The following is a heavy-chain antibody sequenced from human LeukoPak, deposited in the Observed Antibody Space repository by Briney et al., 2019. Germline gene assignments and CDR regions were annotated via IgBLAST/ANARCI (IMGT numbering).Heavy chain of an antibody. CDR1: GYTFTSYG. Sequence: AXXKVSCKASGYTFTSYGISWVRQAPGQGLEWMGWISASNGDTDYAQKFQDRVTVTTDTSTSTAYMDLRSLRSDDTAVYYCARESHERREDYWGQGTLVTVSS. CDR3: ARESHERREDY. J-gene: IGHJ4*02. V-gene: IGHV1-18*01. CDR2: ISASNGDT. D-gene: IGHD1-26*01.